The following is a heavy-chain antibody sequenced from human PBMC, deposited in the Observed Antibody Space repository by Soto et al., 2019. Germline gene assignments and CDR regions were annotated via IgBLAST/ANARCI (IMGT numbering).Heavy chain of an antibody. J-gene: IGHJ4*02. CDR1: GFTFSSYA. CDR2: ISSSTSHT. Sequence: GGSLRLSCAASGFTFSSYAMNWFRQAPGKGLEWVSSISSSTSHTFHADSVKGRFTISRDNAKNSLYLQMNSLRAEDTAVYYCARASGSNIHFDYWGQGTLVTVSS. CDR3: ARASGSNIHFDY. V-gene: IGHV3-21*01. D-gene: IGHD1-26*01.